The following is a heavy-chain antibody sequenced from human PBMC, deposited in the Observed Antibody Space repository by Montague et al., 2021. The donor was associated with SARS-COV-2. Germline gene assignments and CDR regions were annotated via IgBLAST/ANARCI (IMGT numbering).Heavy chain of an antibody. CDR3: ARDHYHSSWFKY. Sequence: SETLSLTCTVSDDSSSSSIYYWGWIRQPPGKGLEWIGTISYSGSTYHNPSLHSRVAISVDTSKKRFSLRLTSVTAADTAVYFCARDHYHSSWFKYWGSGTLVTVSS. V-gene: IGHV4-39*07. CDR2: ISYSGST. CDR1: DDSSSSSIYY. J-gene: IGHJ4*02. D-gene: IGHD6-13*01.